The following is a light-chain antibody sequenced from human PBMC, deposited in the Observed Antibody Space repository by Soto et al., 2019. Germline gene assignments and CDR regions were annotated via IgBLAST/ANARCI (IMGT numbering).Light chain of an antibody. CDR2: EVS. CDR3: CSYAHGSIYV. CDR1: SSDVGGYNY. J-gene: IGLJ1*01. V-gene: IGLV2-14*01. Sequence: QSALTQPASVAGSPGQSITISCTGTSSDVGGYNYVSWYQHHPGKAPKLMIYEVSSRPSGVSNRFSGSKSGSTASLTISGLQAEDEADYYCCSYAHGSIYVFGTGTKLTVL.